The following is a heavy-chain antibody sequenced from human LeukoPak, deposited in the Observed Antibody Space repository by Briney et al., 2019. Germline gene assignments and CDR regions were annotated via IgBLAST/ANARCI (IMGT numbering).Heavy chain of an antibody. CDR1: GFTFSSYA. J-gene: IGHJ5*02. CDR3: VKMAAAPTGGRNWFDP. Sequence: GGSLRLSCAASGFTFSSYAMSWVRQAPGKGLEWVSGISGSGGGAYYADSVRGRFTISRDNSKNTLYLQMNSLRAEDTAVYYCVKMAAAPTGGRNWFDPWGQGTLVTASS. D-gene: IGHD6-13*01. CDR2: ISGSGGGA. V-gene: IGHV3-23*01.